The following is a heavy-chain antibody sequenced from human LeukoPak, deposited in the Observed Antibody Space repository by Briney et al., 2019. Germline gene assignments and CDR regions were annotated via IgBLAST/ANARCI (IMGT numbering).Heavy chain of an antibody. V-gene: IGHV1-8*01. D-gene: IGHD3-22*01. CDR1: GYTFTSYD. J-gene: IGHJ4*02. CDR3: ARDTDSSGLFSY. CDR2: MNPNSGNT. Sequence: ASVKVSCKASGYTFTSYDINWVRQATGQGLEWMGWMNPNSGNTGYAQKFQGRVTMTRNTSISTAYMELGSLRSEDTAVYYCARDTDSSGLFSYWGQGTLVTVSS.